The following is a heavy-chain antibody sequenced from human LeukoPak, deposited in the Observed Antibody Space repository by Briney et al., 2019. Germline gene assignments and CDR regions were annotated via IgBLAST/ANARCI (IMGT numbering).Heavy chain of an antibody. Sequence: ASVKVSCKASGYTFTGYGISWVRQAPGQGLEWMGWISAYNGNTNYAQKLQGRVTMTTDTSTSTAYMELRSLRSDDTAVYYCARGGYSYGYPSYYFDYWGQGTLVTVSS. CDR3: ARGGYSYGYPSYYFDY. CDR2: ISAYNGNT. J-gene: IGHJ4*02. V-gene: IGHV1-18*01. CDR1: GYTFTGYG. D-gene: IGHD5-18*01.